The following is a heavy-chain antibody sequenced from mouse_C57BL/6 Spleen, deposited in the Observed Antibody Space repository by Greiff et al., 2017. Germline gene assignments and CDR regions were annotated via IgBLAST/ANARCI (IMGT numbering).Heavy chain of an antibody. J-gene: IGHJ3*01. CDR2: ILPGSGST. Sequence: VKLVESGAELMKPGASVKLSCKATGYTFTGYWIEWVKQRPGHGLEWIGEILPGSGSTNYNEKFKGKATFTADTSSNTAYMQLSSLTTEASAIYDSGGGGAWFAYWGQGTLVTVSA. V-gene: IGHV1-9*01. CDR1: GYTFTGYW. CDR3: GGGGAWFAY.